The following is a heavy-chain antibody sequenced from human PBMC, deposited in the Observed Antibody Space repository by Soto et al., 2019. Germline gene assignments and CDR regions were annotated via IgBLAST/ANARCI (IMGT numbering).Heavy chain of an antibody. Sequence: QVQLVESGGGVVQPGRSVRLSCAASGFTFSSYGMHWVRQAAGKGLEWVAVIWYDGSNKYYADSVKGRFTISRDNSKNTLYRQMNSLRAEDTAVYYCARDGMAYVWANWFDPWGQGTLVTVSS. CDR2: IWYDGSNK. V-gene: IGHV3-33*01. J-gene: IGHJ5*02. CDR3: ARDGMAYVWANWFDP. CDR1: GFTFSSYG. D-gene: IGHD3-16*01.